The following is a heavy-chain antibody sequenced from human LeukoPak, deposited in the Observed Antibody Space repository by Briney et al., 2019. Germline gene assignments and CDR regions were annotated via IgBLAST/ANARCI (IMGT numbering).Heavy chain of an antibody. V-gene: IGHV4-34*01. J-gene: IGHJ4*02. Sequence: SETLSLTCAVYGGSFSGYYWIWIRQPPGKGLEWIGEINHSGSTNYNPSLKSRVTVSVDTSKNQFSLNLSSVAAADTAVYYCARSDDILTGYYSFDYWGQGTLVTVSS. CDR1: GGSFSGYY. CDR3: ARSDDILTGYYSFDY. CDR2: INHSGST. D-gene: IGHD3-9*01.